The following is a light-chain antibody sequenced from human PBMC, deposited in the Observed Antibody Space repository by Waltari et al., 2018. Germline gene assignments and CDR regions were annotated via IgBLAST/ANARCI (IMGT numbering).Light chain of an antibody. CDR2: AAS. V-gene: IGKV1-39*01. CDR1: QSISTS. CDR3: QQSYNTPYT. Sequence: DIQMTQSPSSLSASVGDRVTITCRAGQSISTSLNWYQQKPGKAPKLLIYAASSLQSGVPSRFSGSGSGTDFTLTINRLQPEDFATYYCQQSYNTPYTFGQGTKLEIK. J-gene: IGKJ2*01.